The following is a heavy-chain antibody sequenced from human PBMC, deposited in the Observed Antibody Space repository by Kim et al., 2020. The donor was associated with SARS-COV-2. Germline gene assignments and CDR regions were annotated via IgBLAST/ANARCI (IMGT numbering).Heavy chain of an antibody. CDR1: GFTFSHYC. V-gene: IGHV3-11*01. Sequence: GGSLRLSCAASGFTFSHYCMDWIRQTPGKGLEWVSYISDSVGTIYYADSVKGRFTSSRDNAKNLLYLQMNSLRDEDTAVYYCARDLQGLRFSDASDIWGQGTTVTVSS. J-gene: IGHJ3*02. CDR3: ARDLQGLRFSDASDI. CDR2: ISDSVGTI.